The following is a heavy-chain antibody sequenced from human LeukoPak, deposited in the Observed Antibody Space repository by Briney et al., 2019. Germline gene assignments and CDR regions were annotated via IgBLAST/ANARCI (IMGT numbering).Heavy chain of an antibody. J-gene: IGHJ4*02. V-gene: IGHV1-2*02. CDR1: GYTFTAYY. CDR2: INPNSGDT. Sequence: AASVKVSCKASGYTFTAYYLHWVRQAPGQGLEWMGWINPNSGDTNYAQKFQGRVTMTRDTSITTAYMELSRLTSDDTAIYYCARDRMGDCATTSCYLAYWGQGTLVTVSS. D-gene: IGHD2-2*01. CDR3: ARDRMGDCATTSCYLAY.